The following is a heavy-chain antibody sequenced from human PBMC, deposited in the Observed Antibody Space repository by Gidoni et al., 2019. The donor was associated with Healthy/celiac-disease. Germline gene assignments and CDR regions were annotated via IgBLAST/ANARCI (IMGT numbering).Heavy chain of an antibody. J-gene: IGHJ6*04. CDR2: IIPIFGTA. CDR1: GGPFSSHA. CDR3: ARAILRYFDWSRDYYYYGMDV. Sequence: QVQLVQSGAEVKKHGSSVKVSCKASGGPFSSHAISWGRQAPGQGLEWMGGIIPIFGTANYAQKFQGRVTITADESTSTAYMELSSLRSEDTAVYYCARAILRYFDWSRDYYYYGMDVWGKGTTVTVSS. V-gene: IGHV1-69*01. D-gene: IGHD3-9*01.